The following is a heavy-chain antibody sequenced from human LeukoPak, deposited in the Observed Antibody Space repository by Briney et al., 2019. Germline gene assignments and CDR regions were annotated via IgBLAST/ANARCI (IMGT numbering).Heavy chain of an antibody. CDR2: IYSGGST. D-gene: IGHD2-2*01. CDR3: ARRVVVPAAPYYFDY. J-gene: IGHJ4*02. V-gene: IGHV3-53*01. Sequence: GGSLRLSCAASGFTVSSNYMSWVRQAPGKGLEWVSVIYSGGSTYYADSVKGRFTISRDNAKNTLYLQMNSLRAEDTAVYYCARRVVVPAAPYYFDYWGQGTLVTVST. CDR1: GFTVSSNY.